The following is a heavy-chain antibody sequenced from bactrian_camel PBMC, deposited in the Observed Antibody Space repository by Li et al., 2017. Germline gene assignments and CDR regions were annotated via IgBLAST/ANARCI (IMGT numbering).Heavy chain of an antibody. J-gene: IGHJ6*01. CDR3: VRSSDFDY. CDR2: ISPTGRQ. V-gene: IGHV3S53*01. CDR1: GVIYRTYW. Sequence: QLVESGGGSVQAGGSLRLTCEASGVIYRTYWMAWFRQAAGKQREWVASISPTGRQTYIGSVKGRFTISRDNAKNTMYLQMNSLKPEDTAVYYCVRSSDFDYWGQGTQVTVS.